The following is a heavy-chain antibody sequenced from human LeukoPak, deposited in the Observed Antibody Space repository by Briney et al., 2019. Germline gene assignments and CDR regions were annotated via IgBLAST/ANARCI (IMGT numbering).Heavy chain of an antibody. Sequence: GGSLRLSCAASGFTFSSYGMHWVRQAPGKGLEWVAFIRYDGSNKYYADSVKSRFTISRDNSKNTLYLQMNSLRAEDTAVYYCAKEGCFDYYYYMDVRGKGTTVTISS. V-gene: IGHV3-30*02. J-gene: IGHJ6*03. CDR1: GFTFSSYG. CDR3: AKEGCFDYYYYMDV. D-gene: IGHD3-9*01. CDR2: IRYDGSNK.